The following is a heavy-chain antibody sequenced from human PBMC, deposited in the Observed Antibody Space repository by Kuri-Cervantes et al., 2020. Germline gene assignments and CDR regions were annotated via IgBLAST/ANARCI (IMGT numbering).Heavy chain of an antibody. D-gene: IGHD3/OR15-3a*01. Sequence: ASVKVSCKASGYTFTGYYMHWVRQALGQGLEWMGWINPNSGGTNYAQKFQGWVTMTRDTSISTAYMELSRLRSDDTAVYYCARRYLDGGADYWGQGTLVTVSS. J-gene: IGHJ4*02. CDR1: GYTFTGYY. V-gene: IGHV1-2*04. CDR2: INPNSGGT. CDR3: ARRYLDGGADY.